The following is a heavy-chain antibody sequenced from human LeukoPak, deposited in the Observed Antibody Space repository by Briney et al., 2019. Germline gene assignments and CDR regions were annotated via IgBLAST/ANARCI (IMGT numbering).Heavy chain of an antibody. D-gene: IGHD4-11*01. J-gene: IGHJ4*02. CDR2: MNPNSGNT. CDR1: GYTFTSYD. V-gene: IGHV1-8*03. Sequence: GASVKVSCKASGYTFTSYDINWVRQATGQGLEWMGWMNPNSGNTAYAQKFQGRVTITRNTSISTAYMELSSLRSEDTAVYYCARGPIRTTVTTAYYFDYWGQGTLVTVSS. CDR3: ARGPIRTTVTTAYYFDY.